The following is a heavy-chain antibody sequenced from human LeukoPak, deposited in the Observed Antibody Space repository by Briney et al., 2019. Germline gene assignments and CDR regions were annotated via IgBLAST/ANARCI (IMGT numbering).Heavy chain of an antibody. Sequence: GGSLRLSXAASGFTFSNAWMSWVRQAPGKGLEWVGRIKSKTDGGTTDYAAPVKGRFTISRDDSKNTLYLQMNSLKTEDTAVYYCTADPLYYYDSTAFDIWGQGTMVTVSS. D-gene: IGHD3-22*01. J-gene: IGHJ3*02. CDR1: GFTFSNAW. V-gene: IGHV3-15*01. CDR2: IKSKTDGGTT. CDR3: TADPLYYYDSTAFDI.